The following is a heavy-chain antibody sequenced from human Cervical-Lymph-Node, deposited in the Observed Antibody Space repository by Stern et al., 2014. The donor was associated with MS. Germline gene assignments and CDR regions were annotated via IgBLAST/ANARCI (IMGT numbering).Heavy chain of an antibody. J-gene: IGHJ5*02. CDR3: ARNMVVPAAMAWFDP. D-gene: IGHD2-2*01. V-gene: IGHV1-18*04. CDR1: GYTFTSYG. Sequence: VQLLQSGAEVKKPGASVKVSCKASGYTFTSYGIRWGRQAPGQGVQGMGGVSAYNGNTNYAQKLQGRVTMTTDTSTSTAYIELRSLRSDDTAVYYCARNMVVPAAMAWFDPWGQGTLVTVSS. CDR2: VSAYNGNT.